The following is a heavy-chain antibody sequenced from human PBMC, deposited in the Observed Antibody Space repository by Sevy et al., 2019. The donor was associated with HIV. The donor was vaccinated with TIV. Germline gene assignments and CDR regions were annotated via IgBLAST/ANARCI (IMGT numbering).Heavy chain of an antibody. CDR2: FSFGCGRI. V-gene: IGHV3-23*01. D-gene: IGHD2-8*01. J-gene: IGHJ4*02. CDR1: GFTFAKYS. CDR3: AREGCTQPHDY. Sequence: GGSLRLSCAASGFTFAKYSMSWVRQAPGKGLEWVSTFSFGCGRINYADSVKGRFTISRDDSKNTLFLQMNSLRAEYTATYFCAREGCTQPHDYGGQGTLVTVSS.